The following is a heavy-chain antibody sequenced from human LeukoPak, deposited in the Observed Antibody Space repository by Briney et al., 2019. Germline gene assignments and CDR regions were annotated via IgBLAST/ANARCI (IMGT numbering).Heavy chain of an antibody. Sequence: GGSLRLSCVASGFTVSSNYMSWVRQAPGRGLEWVSVIYSGGSTYYADSVKGRFTISRDNSKNTLYLQMNSLRAEDTAVYYCATRRYGATYYYYYMDVWGKGTTVTVSS. J-gene: IGHJ6*03. CDR1: GFTVSSNY. CDR2: IYSGGST. V-gene: IGHV3-53*01. D-gene: IGHD5-18*01. CDR3: ATRRYGATYYYYYMDV.